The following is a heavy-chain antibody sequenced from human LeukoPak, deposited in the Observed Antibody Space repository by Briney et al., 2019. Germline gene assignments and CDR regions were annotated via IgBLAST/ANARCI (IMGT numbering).Heavy chain of an antibody. CDR2: INHVGIT. V-gene: IGHV4-34*01. CDR1: GESFDGYY. J-gene: IGHJ4*02. CDR3: ARDPGLYNWNDHRPNYFDY. Sequence: SETLSLTCAVYGESFDGYYWTWIRQSPQKGLEWIGHINHVGITNYNPSLKSRLTILVDTSKNQFTLKLRSVTAADTAVYYCARDPGLYNWNDHRPNYFDYWGQGTLVTVSS. D-gene: IGHD1-20*01.